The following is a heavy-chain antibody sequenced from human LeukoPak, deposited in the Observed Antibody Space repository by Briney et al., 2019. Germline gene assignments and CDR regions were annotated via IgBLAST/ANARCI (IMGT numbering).Heavy chain of an antibody. J-gene: IGHJ6*04. Sequence: GASVKVSCRASGGTFSSYAISWVRQAPGQGLEWMGGIIPIFGTANYAQKFQGRVTITADESTSTAYMELSSLRSEDTAVYYCARVGVSFTMTLDVWGKGTTVTVSS. V-gene: IGHV1-69*13. CDR1: GGTFSSYA. CDR2: IIPIFGTA. D-gene: IGHD3-22*01. CDR3: ARVGVSFTMTLDV.